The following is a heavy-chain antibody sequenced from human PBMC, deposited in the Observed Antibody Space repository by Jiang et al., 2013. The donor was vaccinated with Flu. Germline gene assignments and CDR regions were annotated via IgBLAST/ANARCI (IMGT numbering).Heavy chain of an antibody. D-gene: IGHD1-26*01. CDR1: GYIFSNHW. J-gene: IGHJ6*02. Sequence: VQLVESGGGLVQPGGSLRLSCAASGYIFSNHWMNWVRQAPGKGLVWVARINSDGTTTRHADFVKGRFTISRDNARNTLYLQMNSLRDDDTAVYYCTSNYQYSSVWSAYYYYGMDFWGQGTTVIVSS. V-gene: IGHV3-74*02. CDR3: TSNYQYSSVWSAYYYYGMDF. CDR2: INSDGTTT.